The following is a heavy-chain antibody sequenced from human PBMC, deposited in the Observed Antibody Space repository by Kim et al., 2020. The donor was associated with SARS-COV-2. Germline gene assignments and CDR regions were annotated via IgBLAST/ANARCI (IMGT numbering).Heavy chain of an antibody. CDR2: MSPNSGNT. D-gene: IGHD3-10*01. CDR1: GYTFTSYD. CDR3: ARETHPRRMVRGVIIDYYYGMDV. Sequence: ASVKVSCKASGYTFTSYDINWVRQATGQGLEWMGWMSPNSGNTGYAQKFQGRVTMTRNNSISTAYMELSSLRSEDTAVYYCARETHPRRMVRGVIIDYYYGMDVWGQGTTVTVSS. V-gene: IGHV1-8*01. J-gene: IGHJ6*02.